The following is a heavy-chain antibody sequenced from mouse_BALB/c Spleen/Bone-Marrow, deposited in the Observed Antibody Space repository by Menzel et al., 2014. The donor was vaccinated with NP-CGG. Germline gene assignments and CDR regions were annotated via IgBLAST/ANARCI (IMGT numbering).Heavy chain of an antibody. D-gene: IGHD1-1*01. CDR2: IDPANGNT. CDR1: GFNIKDTY. Sequence: EVQLQQSEAELVKPGASVKLSCTASGFNIKDTYMHWVKQRPEQGLEWIGRIDPANGNTKDDPKFQGKATITADTSSNTAYLQLSSLTSEDTAVYYCVSYYYGNYFDSWGQGTTLTVSS. V-gene: IGHV14-3*02. J-gene: IGHJ2*01. CDR3: VSYYYGNYFDS.